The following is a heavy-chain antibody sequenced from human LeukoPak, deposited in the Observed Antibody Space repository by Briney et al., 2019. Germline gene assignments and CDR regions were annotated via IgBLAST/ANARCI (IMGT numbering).Heavy chain of an antibody. V-gene: IGHV4-34*01. CDR1: GGSLSGNS. D-gene: IGHD3-10*01. J-gene: IGHJ4*02. Sequence: PSETLSLTCAVSGGSLSGNSWSWIRQPPGKGLEWIGEVRQSGTTNSNPSLKNRVTISVDTSKNQFSLKLSSVTAADTAVYYCARTGSGSYRPLDYWGQGTLVTVSS. CDR2: VRQSGTT. CDR3: ARTGSGSYRPLDY.